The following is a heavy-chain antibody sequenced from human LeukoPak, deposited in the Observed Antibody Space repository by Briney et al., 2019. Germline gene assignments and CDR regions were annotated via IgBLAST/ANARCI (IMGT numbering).Heavy chain of an antibody. V-gene: IGHV3-30*04. Sequence: GGSLRLSCAASGFTFSSYAMHWVRQAPGKGLEWVAVISYDGSNKYYADSVKGRFTISRDNSKNSLYLQMNSLRAEDTAVYYCARDLYGSGTRTTYYYYGMDVWGQGTTVTVSS. CDR1: GFTFSSYA. CDR3: ARDLYGSGTRTTYYYYGMDV. D-gene: IGHD3-10*01. CDR2: ISYDGSNK. J-gene: IGHJ6*02.